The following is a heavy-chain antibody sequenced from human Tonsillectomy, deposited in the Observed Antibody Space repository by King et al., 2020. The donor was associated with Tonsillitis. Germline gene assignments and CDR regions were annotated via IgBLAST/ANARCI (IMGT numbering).Heavy chain of an antibody. CDR2: ISGSVGST. CDR3: ANEEEGYEWVHGATSNWLDP. Sequence: YAMSWVRQAPGKGLEWVSGISGSVGSTYQADSVKGRFTISRDNSKNTLYLQMNSLRSEDTAVYYCANEEEGYEWVHGATSNWLDPWGKGTLAT. V-gene: IGHV3-23*01. J-gene: IGHJ5*02. D-gene: IGHD5-12*01. CDR1: YA.